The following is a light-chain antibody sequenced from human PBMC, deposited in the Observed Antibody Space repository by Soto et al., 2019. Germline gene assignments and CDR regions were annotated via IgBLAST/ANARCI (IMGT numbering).Light chain of an antibody. Sequence: DIVMTQSPDSLAVSLGERATINCKSSQSVLYSSNNRNYLAWYQQKPGQPPKLLIYWASTRESGVPDRFSGSGSETDFTLHISSLQAEDVAVYYCQQYYSTPPTFGQGTKVEIK. CDR1: QSVLYSSNNRNY. CDR2: WAS. V-gene: IGKV4-1*01. J-gene: IGKJ1*01. CDR3: QQYYSTPPT.